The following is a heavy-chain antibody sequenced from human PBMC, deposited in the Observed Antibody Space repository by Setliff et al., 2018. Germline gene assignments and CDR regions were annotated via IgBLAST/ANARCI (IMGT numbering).Heavy chain of an antibody. V-gene: IGHV4-34*01. CDR3: ARGKRLPPPRTARGYSGYDY. D-gene: IGHD5-12*01. Sequence: SETLSLTCAVYGGSFSGYYWSWIRQPPGKGLEWIGEINHSRSTNYNPSLKSRVTISVDTSKNQFSLKLSSVTAADTAVYYCARGKRLPPPRTARGYSGYDYCGQGTLVTVSS. CDR2: INHSRST. CDR1: GGSFSGYY. J-gene: IGHJ4*02.